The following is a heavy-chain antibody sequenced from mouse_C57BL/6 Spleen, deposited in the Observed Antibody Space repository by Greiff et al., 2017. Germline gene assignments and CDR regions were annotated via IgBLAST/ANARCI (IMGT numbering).Heavy chain of an antibody. V-gene: IGHV1-18*01. J-gene: IGHJ3*01. CDR3: ARGAWFAY. Sequence: VQLQQSGPELVKPGASVKIPCKASGYTFTDYNMDWVKQSPGKSLEWIGAINPNNGGTIYNQKFKGKATLTVDKSSSTAYMELRSLTSEDTAVYYCARGAWFAYWGQGTLVTVSA. CDR1: GYTFTDYN. CDR2: INPNNGGT.